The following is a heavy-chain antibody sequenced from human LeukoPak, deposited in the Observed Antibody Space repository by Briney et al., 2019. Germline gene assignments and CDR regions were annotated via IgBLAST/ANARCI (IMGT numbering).Heavy chain of an antibody. Sequence: PSETLSLTCAVSGYSISSGYYWGWIRQPPGKGLEWIGYIYYSGSTYYNPSLKSRVTISVDTSKNQFSLKLSSVTAADTAVYYCAVWSGPLYYYYYYMDVWGKGTTVTVSS. CDR1: GYSISSGYY. CDR3: AVWSGPLYYYYYYMDV. J-gene: IGHJ6*03. CDR2: IYYSGST. V-gene: IGHV4-38-2*01. D-gene: IGHD3-3*01.